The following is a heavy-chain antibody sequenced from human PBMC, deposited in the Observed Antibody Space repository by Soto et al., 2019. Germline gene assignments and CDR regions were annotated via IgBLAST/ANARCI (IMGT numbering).Heavy chain of an antibody. V-gene: IGHV1-18*01. CDR2: ISAYNGNT. J-gene: IGHJ4*02. CDR3: ARDPPPPDY. CDR1: GYTFASYA. Sequence: QVQLVQSGAEAKKPGASVKVSCKASGYTFASYAISWMRQAPGQGLEWMGWISAYNGNTNYAQKLQGRVTMTTDTSTSTAYKELRSLRSDDTAVYYCARDPPPPDYWGQGTLVTVSS.